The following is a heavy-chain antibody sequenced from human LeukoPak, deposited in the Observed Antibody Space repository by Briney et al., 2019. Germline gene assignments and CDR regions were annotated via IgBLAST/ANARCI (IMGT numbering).Heavy chain of an antibody. J-gene: IGHJ4*02. CDR1: GYTFTSYH. CDR2: INPSGGST. D-gene: IGHD3-3*01. V-gene: IGHV1-46*01. Sequence: GASVKVSCKASGYTFTSYHMHWVRQAPGQGLEWMGIINPSGGSTSYAQKFQGRVTMTRDTSTSTVYMELSSLRSEDTAVYYCARDIDDFWSGYYSFDYWGQGTLVTVSS. CDR3: ARDIDDFWSGYYSFDY.